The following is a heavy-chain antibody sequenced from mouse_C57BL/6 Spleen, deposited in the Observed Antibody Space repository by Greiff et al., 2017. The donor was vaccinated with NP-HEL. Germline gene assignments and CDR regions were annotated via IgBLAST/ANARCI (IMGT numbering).Heavy chain of an antibody. Sequence: VQLQQSGPELVKPGASVKISCKASGYAFSRSWMNWVKQRPGKGLEWIGRIYPGDGDTNYNGKFKGKATLTADKSSSTAYMQLSSLTSEDSAVYFCAKAGMDYWGQGTSVTVSS. CDR2: IYPGDGDT. J-gene: IGHJ4*01. D-gene: IGHD3-2*02. CDR3: AKAGMDY. CDR1: GYAFSRSW. V-gene: IGHV1-82*01.